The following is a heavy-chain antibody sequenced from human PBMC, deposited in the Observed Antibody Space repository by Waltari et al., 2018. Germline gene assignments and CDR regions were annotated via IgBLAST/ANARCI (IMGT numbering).Heavy chain of an antibody. J-gene: IGHJ3*02. V-gene: IGHV1-69*05. CDR3: ARGDGSGSYYSPFDAFDI. CDR1: GGTFSSYA. CDR2: IIPIFGTA. D-gene: IGHD3-10*01. Sequence: QVQLVQSGAEVKKSGSSVKVSCKASGGTFSSYAISWVRQAPGQGLEWMGGIIPIFGTANYAQKFQGRVTITTDESTSTAYMELSSLRSEDTAVYYCARGDGSGSYYSPFDAFDIWGQGTMVTVSS.